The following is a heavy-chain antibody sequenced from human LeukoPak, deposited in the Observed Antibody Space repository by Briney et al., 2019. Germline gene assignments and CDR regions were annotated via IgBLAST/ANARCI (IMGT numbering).Heavy chain of an antibody. CDR1: GFTFSSYW. V-gene: IGHV3-74*01. D-gene: IGHD3-3*01. CDR2: INSDGSST. CDR3: ARGPYYDFWSGYYPFDY. J-gene: IGHJ4*02. Sequence: GGSLRLSCAASGFTFSSYWMHWVRQAPGKGLVWVSRINSDGSSTSYADSVKGRFTISRDNAKNTLYLQMNILRAEDTAVYYCARGPYYDFWSGYYPFDYWGQGTLVTVSS.